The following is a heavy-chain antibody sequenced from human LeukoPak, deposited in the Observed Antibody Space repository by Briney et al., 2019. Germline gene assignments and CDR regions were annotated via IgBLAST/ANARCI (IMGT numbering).Heavy chain of an antibody. D-gene: IGHD2/OR15-2a*01. V-gene: IGHV3-23*01. J-gene: IGHJ4*02. CDR2: ISGSGGST. Sequence: GGSLRLSCAASGFTFSSYGMHWVRQAPGKGLEWVSAISGSGGSTYYADSVKGRFTISRDNSKNTLYLQMNSLRAEDTAVYYCAPPPISEIEWGQGTLVTVSS. CDR1: GFTFSSYG. CDR3: APPPISEIE.